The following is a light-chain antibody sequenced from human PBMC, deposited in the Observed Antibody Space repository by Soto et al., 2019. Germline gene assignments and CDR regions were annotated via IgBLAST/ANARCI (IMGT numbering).Light chain of an antibody. CDR3: TSHRASGG. V-gene: IGLV2-14*01. CDR2: EVS. J-gene: IGLJ1*01. Sequence: QSVLTHPASVSRSPGQSITISCTGTSGDVGRHNHVSWYQQHPGKAPRLIIYEVSDRPSGVSNRFSGSKSGNTASLTISGLQAEDEADYYCTSHRASGGFGHGTKVTVL. CDR1: SGDVGRHNH.